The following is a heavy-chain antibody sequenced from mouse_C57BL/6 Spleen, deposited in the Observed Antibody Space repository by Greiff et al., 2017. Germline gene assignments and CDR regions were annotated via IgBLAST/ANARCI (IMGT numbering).Heavy chain of an antibody. J-gene: IGHJ4*01. Sequence: QLQQPGAELVKPGASVKVFCKASGYTFTSYWMHWVKQRPGQGLEWIGRIHPSDSATNYNPKFKGKAPLTVEKSSSTAYMQLSSLTSEDSAVYYCAIGGYYHAMDYWGQGTSVTVSS. V-gene: IGHV1-74*01. D-gene: IGHD3-1*01. CDR2: IHPSDSAT. CDR1: GYTFTSYW. CDR3: AIGGYYHAMDY.